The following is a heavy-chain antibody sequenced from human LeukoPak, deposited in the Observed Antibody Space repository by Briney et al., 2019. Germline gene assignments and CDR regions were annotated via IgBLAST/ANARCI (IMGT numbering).Heavy chain of an antibody. Sequence: GGSLRLSCTASGFTFSTYWMYWVRQAPGKGLVWVSRITGDGSNTAYADCVKGRFTISRDNAENTVYLQMNSLRAEDTAVYYCARGYPGSGRPIWGQGTLVTVSS. CDR1: GFTFSTYW. D-gene: IGHD3-10*01. CDR3: ARGYPGSGRPI. V-gene: IGHV3-74*01. CDR2: ITGDGSNT. J-gene: IGHJ4*02.